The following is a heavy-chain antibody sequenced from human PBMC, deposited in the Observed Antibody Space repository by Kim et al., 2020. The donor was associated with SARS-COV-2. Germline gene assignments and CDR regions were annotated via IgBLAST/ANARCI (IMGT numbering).Heavy chain of an antibody. Sequence: GGSLILSCAASGFTFSSYGMHWVRQAPGKGLEWVAVIWYDGSNKYYADSVKGRFTISRDNSKNTLYLQMNSLRAEDTAVYYCARSANYYYYGMDVWGQGTTVTVSS. CDR1: GFTFSSYG. V-gene: IGHV3-33*01. J-gene: IGHJ6*02. CDR2: IWYDGSNK. CDR3: ARSANYYYYGMDV. D-gene: IGHD2-15*01.